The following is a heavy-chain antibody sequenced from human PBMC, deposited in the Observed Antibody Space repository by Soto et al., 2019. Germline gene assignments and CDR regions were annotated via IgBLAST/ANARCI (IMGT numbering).Heavy chain of an antibody. D-gene: IGHD3-9*01. CDR3: ARDRNDILTGYTYYYYYGIDV. V-gene: IGHV3-33*01. CDR2: IWYDGSNK. Sequence: QVQLVESGGGVVQPGRSLRLSCAASGFTFSSYGMHWVRQAPGKGLEWVAVIWYDGSNKYYADSVKGRFTISRDNSKNTLYLQMNSLRAEDTAVYYCARDRNDILTGYTYYYYYGIDVWGQGTTVTASS. J-gene: IGHJ6*02. CDR1: GFTFSSYG.